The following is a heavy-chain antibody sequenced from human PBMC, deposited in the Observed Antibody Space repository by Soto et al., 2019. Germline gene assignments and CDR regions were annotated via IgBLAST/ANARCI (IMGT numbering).Heavy chain of an antibody. J-gene: IGHJ4*02. CDR3: ARLAPD. Sequence: EVQLVESGGGLVQPGGSLRLSCAASGFTFSDHNMDWVRQAPGKGLEWVGRTRHKANSYTTEYAASVKGRFTISRDDSTRSLYLQTSSLKAADTAMYSCARLAPDWGQGTLVTVSS. V-gene: IGHV3-72*01. CDR1: GFTFSDHN. CDR2: TRHKANSYTT.